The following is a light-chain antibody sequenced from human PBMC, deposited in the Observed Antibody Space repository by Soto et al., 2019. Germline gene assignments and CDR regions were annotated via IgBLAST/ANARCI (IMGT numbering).Light chain of an antibody. CDR3: QQFNAYPLT. J-gene: IGKJ4*01. Sequence: DIQLTQSPSFLSASVGDRVTISCRASQGISDYLAWYQQKPGKPPKLLIYGASTLQSGVPSRFSGSASGTEVTLTISSLQPEDFATYFCQQFNAYPLTFGGGTKLEIK. CDR1: QGISDY. CDR2: GAS. V-gene: IGKV1-9*01.